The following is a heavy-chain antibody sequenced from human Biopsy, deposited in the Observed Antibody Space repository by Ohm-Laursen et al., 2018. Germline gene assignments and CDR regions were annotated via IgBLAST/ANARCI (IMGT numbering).Heavy chain of an antibody. Sequence: SETPSLTCAVSGYSISSGYYWGWIRQPPGKGLEWIGYIYYSGSTNYNPSLRSRVTISVDRSKNQFSLELSSVTVADTAVYYCARVGAGAPSVDYFDYWGQGALVTVSS. CDR3: ARVGAGAPSVDYFDY. CDR2: IYYSGST. J-gene: IGHJ4*02. V-gene: IGHV4-61*01. D-gene: IGHD1-26*01. CDR1: GYSISSGYY.